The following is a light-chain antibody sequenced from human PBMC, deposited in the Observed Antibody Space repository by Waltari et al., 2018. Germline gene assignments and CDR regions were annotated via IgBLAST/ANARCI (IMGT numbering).Light chain of an antibody. CDR1: SSVVGSYNF. V-gene: IGLV2-23*01. CDR3: CSYVRDITWV. CDR2: EGT. Sequence: SALTQPASVSGSPGQPITIPCPGTSSVVGSYNFVSWYQHHPGKAPKLMIYEGTQRPSGVSDRFSGSKSGDTASLTISGLQAEDEADYYCCSYVRDITWVFGGGTKLTVL. J-gene: IGLJ3*02.